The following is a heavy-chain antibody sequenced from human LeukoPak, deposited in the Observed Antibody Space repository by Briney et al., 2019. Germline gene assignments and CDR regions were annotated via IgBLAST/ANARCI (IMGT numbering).Heavy chain of an antibody. CDR1: GYTFTGYY. CDR2: INPNSGGT. J-gene: IGHJ5*02. CDR3: AREGRPGAYNWFDP. V-gene: IGHV1-2*02. Sequence: GASVKVSCKASGYTFTGYYMHWVRQAPGQGLEWMGWINPNSGGTNYAQKFQGRVTMTRDTSIRTAYMERSRLRSDDTAVYYCAREGRPGAYNWFDPWGQGTLVTVSS. D-gene: IGHD1-14*01.